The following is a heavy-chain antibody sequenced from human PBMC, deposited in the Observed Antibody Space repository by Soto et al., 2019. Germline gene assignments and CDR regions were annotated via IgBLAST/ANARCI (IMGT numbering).Heavy chain of an antibody. CDR2: IIPILGIA. D-gene: IGHD3-3*01. J-gene: IGHJ4*02. CDR3: AKLPLVLDLGFDY. V-gene: IGHV1-69*02. Sequence: ASVKVSCKASGGAFSSYTISWVRQAPGQGLEWMGRIIPILGIANYAQKFQGRVTITADKSTSTAYMELSSLRSEDTAAYYCAKLPLVLDLGFDYWGPGILVNVSS. CDR1: GGAFSSYT.